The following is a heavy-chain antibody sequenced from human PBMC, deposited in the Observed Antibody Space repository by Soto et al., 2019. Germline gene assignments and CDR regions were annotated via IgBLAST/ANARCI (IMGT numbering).Heavy chain of an antibody. Sequence: GGSLRLSCAASGFTFSSYWMHWVRQAPGKGLVWVSRINSDGSSTSYADSVKGRFTISRDNAKNTLYLQMNSLRAEDTAVYYCARGSRIAAPEALDYWGQGTLVTVSS. CDR1: GFTFSSYW. V-gene: IGHV3-74*01. D-gene: IGHD6-13*01. J-gene: IGHJ4*02. CDR3: ARGSRIAAPEALDY. CDR2: INSDGSST.